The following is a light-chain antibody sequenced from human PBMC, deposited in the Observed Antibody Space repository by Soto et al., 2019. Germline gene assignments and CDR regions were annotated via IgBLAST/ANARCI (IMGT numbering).Light chain of an antibody. CDR2: DVN. V-gene: IGLV2-8*01. CDR3: CAYAGNNIVV. Sequence: QSALTQPPSASGSPGQSVTISCTGTSSDVGAFDYVSWYRQYPGEAPKLLLYDVNKRPSGVPDRFSGSKSDITASLTVSGLQAEYEADFYCCAYAGNNIVVFGTGTKLTVL. J-gene: IGLJ1*01. CDR1: SSDVGAFDY.